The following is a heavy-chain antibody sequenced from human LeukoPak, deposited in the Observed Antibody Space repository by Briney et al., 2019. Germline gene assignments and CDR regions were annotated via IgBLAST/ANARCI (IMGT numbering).Heavy chain of an antibody. Sequence: GGSLRLSCAASGFTFRNYWMSWVRQVPGKGLEWVANMKLDGSEEYYVDSVKGRFTISSDNAKNSLYLQMNSLRVDDTAVYYCARWARYCSSGSCYSWFDPWGQGTLVTVSS. CDR2: MKLDGSEE. V-gene: IGHV3-7*01. CDR1: GFTFRNYW. CDR3: ARWARYCSSGSCYSWFDP. D-gene: IGHD2-15*01. J-gene: IGHJ5*02.